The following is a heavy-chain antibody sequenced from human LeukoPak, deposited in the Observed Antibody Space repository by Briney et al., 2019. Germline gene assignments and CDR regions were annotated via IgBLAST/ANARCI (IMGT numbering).Heavy chain of an antibody. CDR1: GGSFSGYY. J-gene: IGHJ5*02. Sequence: SSETLSLTCAVYGGSFSGYYWSWIRQPPGKGLEWIGEINHSGSTNYNPSLKSRVTISVDTSKNQFSLKLSSVTAADTAVYYCARRDGPYSIAAPTQFWFDPWGQGTLVTVSS. CDR3: ARRDGPYSIAAPTQFWFDP. D-gene: IGHD6-13*01. CDR2: INHSGST. V-gene: IGHV4-34*01.